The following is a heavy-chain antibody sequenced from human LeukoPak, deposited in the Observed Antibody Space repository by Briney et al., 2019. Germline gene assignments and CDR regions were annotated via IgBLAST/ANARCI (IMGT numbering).Heavy chain of an antibody. V-gene: IGHV3-23*01. CDR1: GFTFSSYA. CDR3: ARDLRDIVVVVAAHPSRYYGMDV. D-gene: IGHD2-15*01. J-gene: IGHJ6*02. Sequence: GGSLRLSCAASGFTFSSYAMSWVRQAPGKGLEWVSAISGSGGSTYYADSVKGRFTISRDNSKNTLYLQMNSLRAEDTAVYYCARDLRDIVVVVAAHPSRYYGMDVWGQGTTVTVSS. CDR2: ISGSGGST.